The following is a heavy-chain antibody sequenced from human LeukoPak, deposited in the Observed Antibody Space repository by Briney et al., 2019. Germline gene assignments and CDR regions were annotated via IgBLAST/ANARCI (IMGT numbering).Heavy chain of an antibody. CDR1: GGSISSGGYY. CDR3: ARGYSSGWYDGWFDP. CDR2: IYYSGST. Sequence: SQTLSLTCTVSGGSISSGGYYWSWIRQHPGKGLEWIGYIYYSGSTYYNPSLKSRVTISVDTSKNQFSLKLSSVTAADTAVYYCARGYSSGWYDGWFDPWGQGTLVTVSS. D-gene: IGHD6-19*01. V-gene: IGHV4-31*03. J-gene: IGHJ5*02.